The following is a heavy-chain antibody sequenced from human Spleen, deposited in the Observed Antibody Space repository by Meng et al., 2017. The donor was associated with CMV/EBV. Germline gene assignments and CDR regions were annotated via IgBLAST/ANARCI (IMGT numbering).Heavy chain of an antibody. CDR3: ANIGGGYCSSTSCYTP. D-gene: IGHD2-2*02. Sequence: GYTFTDYYMHWVQQAPGKGLGWMGLVDPEDGETIYAEKFQGRVTITADTSTDKAYMELSSLRSEDTAVYYCANIGGGYCSSTSCYTPWGQGTLVTVSS. J-gene: IGHJ5*02. CDR1: GYTFTDYY. CDR2: VDPEDGET. V-gene: IGHV1-69-2*01.